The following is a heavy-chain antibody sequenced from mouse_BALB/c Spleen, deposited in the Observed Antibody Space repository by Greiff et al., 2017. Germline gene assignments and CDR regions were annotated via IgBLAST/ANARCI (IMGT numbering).Heavy chain of an antibody. CDR1: GYTFTSYY. CDR3: ANDGYYYAMDY. Sequence: VQLQESGPELVKPGASVKMSCKASGYTFTSYYIHWVKQRPGQGLEWIGWIYPGDGSTKYNEKFKGKTTLTADKSSSTAYMLLSSLTSEDSAIYFCANDGYYYAMDYWGQGTSVTVSS. D-gene: IGHD2-3*01. J-gene: IGHJ4*01. V-gene: IGHV1S56*01. CDR2: IYPGDGST.